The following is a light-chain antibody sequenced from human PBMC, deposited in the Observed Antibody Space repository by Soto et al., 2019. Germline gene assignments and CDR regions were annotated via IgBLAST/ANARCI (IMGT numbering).Light chain of an antibody. CDR2: AAS. Sequence: QLTQSPSSLSASVGDSVTIACRASQGISTYLALYQQKPGKAPKLLIYAASTLQSGVPSRFSGSGSGTDFTLTISSLQPDDFATYYCQQVINLPSFGGGTKVEIK. CDR1: QGISTY. CDR3: QQVINLPS. J-gene: IGKJ4*01. V-gene: IGKV1-9*01.